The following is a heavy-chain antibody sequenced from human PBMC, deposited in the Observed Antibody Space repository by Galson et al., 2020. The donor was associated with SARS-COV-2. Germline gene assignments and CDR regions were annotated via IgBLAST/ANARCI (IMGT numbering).Heavy chain of an antibody. D-gene: IGHD3-10*01. CDR3: ARVWGVVRVVNWFDP. V-gene: IGHV4-59*01. J-gene: IGHJ5*02. CDR2: IYYSGST. Sequence: SETLSLTCTVSGGSISSYYWSWIRQPPGKGLEWIGYIYYSGSTNYNPSLKSRVTISVDTSKNQFSLKLSSVTAADTAVYYCARVWGVVRVVNWFDPWGQGTLVTVSS. CDR1: GGSISSYY.